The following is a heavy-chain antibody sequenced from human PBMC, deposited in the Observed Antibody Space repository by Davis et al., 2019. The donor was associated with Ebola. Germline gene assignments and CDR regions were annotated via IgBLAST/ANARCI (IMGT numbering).Heavy chain of an antibody. Sequence: GESLKISCAASGFTFSGYWMTWVRQAPGKGLEWVANIKQDGSEKQYVDSVKGRFTISRDNAENSLYLQMSSLRAEDTAVYYCAKGDQVGWLVPFDYWGQGTLVTVSS. V-gene: IGHV3-7*03. J-gene: IGHJ4*02. D-gene: IGHD6-19*01. CDR1: GFTFSGYW. CDR3: AKGDQVGWLVPFDY. CDR2: IKQDGSEK.